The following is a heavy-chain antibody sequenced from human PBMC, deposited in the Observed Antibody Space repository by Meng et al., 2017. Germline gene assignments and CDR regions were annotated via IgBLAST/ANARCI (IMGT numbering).Heavy chain of an antibody. CDR1: GDSVSSNSAA. J-gene: IGHJ6*02. D-gene: IGHD2-2*01. CDR2: TYYRSKWYN. Sequence: SETLSLTCAISGDSVSSNSAAWNWIRQSPSRGLEWLGRTYYRSKWYNDYAVSVKSRITINPDTSKNQFSLQLSSVTPEDTAVYYCAFSQGDIVVVPAATPPYYYGMDVWGQGTTVTVSS. V-gene: IGHV6-1*01. CDR3: AFSQGDIVVVPAATPPYYYGMDV.